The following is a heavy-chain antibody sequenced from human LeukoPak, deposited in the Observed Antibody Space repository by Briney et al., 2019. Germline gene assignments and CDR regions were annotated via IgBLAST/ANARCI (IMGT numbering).Heavy chain of an antibody. CDR2: ISTDGSNT. J-gene: IGHJ4*02. V-gene: IGHV3-30*18. CDR3: AKDSSSSWFGGDSQ. Sequence: GGSLRLSCAASGFTFSYYSLHWVRQAPGKGLEWVALISTDGSNTNYADSVKGRFTISRDNSRDILYLQMNSLRAEDTAVYYCAKDSSSSWFGGDSQWGQGTLVTVSS. CDR1: GFTFSYYS. D-gene: IGHD2-2*01.